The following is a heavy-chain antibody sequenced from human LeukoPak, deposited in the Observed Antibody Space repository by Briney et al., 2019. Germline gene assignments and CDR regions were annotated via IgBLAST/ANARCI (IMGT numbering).Heavy chain of an antibody. CDR3: ARATATVKTSLDYYYGMDV. V-gene: IGHV4-39*07. Sequence: SETLSLTCTVSGGSISSSSYYWGWIRQPPGKGLEWIGSIYYSGSTYYNPSLKSRVTISVGTSKNQFSLKLSSVTAADTAVYYCARATATVKTSLDYYYGMDVWGQGTTVTVSS. CDR2: IYYSGST. J-gene: IGHJ6*02. CDR1: GGSISSSSYY. D-gene: IGHD4-17*01.